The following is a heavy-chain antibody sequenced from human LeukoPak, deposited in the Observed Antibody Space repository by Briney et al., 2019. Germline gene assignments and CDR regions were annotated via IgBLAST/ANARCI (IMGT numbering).Heavy chain of an antibody. CDR1: GFTFSSYS. CDR3: ARGFRYDFWSGYYTPNYFDY. J-gene: IGHJ4*02. CDR2: INHSGST. Sequence: GSLRLSCAASGFTFSSYSMNWVRQPPGKGLEWIGEINHSGSTNYNPSLKSRVTISVDTSKNQFSLKLSSVTAADTAVYYCARGFRYDFWSGYYTPNYFDYWGQGTLVTVSS. D-gene: IGHD3-3*01. V-gene: IGHV4-34*01.